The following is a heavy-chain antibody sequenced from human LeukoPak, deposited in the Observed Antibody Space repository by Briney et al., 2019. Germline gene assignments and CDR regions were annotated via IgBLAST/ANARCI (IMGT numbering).Heavy chain of an antibody. CDR3: ASLKWLYDY. D-gene: IGHD3-22*01. CDR2: ISTISSTI. J-gene: IGHJ4*02. V-gene: IGHV3-48*01. Sequence: GGSLSLSCAASEFTFISYSMNGVRQVPGKELDWLSYISTISSTIYYEGSVKGRFNISRDNANNSLYLQMNSLRAEDTAVYYCASLKWLYDYWGQGTLVTVSS. CDR1: EFTFISYS.